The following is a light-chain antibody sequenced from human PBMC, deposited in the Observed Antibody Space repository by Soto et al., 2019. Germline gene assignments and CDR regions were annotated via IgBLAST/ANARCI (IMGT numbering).Light chain of an antibody. V-gene: IGLV1-47*01. CDR3: AAWDDSLSGYV. Sequence: QSVLTQPPSASGTPGQRVTISCSGSSSYIGSKYVYWYQQLPGTAPKLLIYRNDQRPSRISGRFSGSKSGTSASLAISGLRSEDEADYYCAAWDDSLSGYVFGTGTKLTVL. CDR2: RND. CDR1: SSYIGSKY. J-gene: IGLJ1*01.